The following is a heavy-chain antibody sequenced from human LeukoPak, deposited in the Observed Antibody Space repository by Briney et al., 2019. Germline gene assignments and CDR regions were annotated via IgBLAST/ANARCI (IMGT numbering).Heavy chain of an antibody. CDR1: GGTFSSYA. D-gene: IGHD1-26*01. CDR2: IIPIFGTA. J-gene: IGHJ5*02. V-gene: IGHV1-69*06. CDR3: ARAHQTVGART. Sequence: VASVKVSCKASGGTFSSYAISWVRQAPGQGPEWMGRIIPIFGTANYAQKFQGRVTITADKSTSTAYMELSSLRSEDTAVYYCARAHQTVGARTWGQGTLVTVSS.